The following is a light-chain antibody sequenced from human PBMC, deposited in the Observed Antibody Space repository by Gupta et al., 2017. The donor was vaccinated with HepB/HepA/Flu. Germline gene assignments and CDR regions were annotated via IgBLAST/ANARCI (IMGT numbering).Light chain of an antibody. CDR2: RTN. V-gene: IGLV1-47*01. Sequence: QSVLTQPPSASGTPGQRVTISCSGSSSNIGSNYVYWYQQLPGTSPKLLIYRTNQRPSGVPDRFSGSKSGTSASLAISGLRSEDEADYYCAAWDDSLSGLHVVFGGGTKLTVL. CDR3: AAWDDSLSGLHVV. CDR1: SSNIGSNY. J-gene: IGLJ2*01.